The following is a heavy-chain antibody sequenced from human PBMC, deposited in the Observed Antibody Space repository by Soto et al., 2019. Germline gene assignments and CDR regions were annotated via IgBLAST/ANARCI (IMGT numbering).Heavy chain of an antibody. D-gene: IGHD6-19*01. V-gene: IGHV3-30-3*01. Sequence: SRRLSCAASGFTFSTYAIHWVRQAPGKGLEWVAFISYDGNNKNYADSVKGRFTISRDNSKNTVYLQMNSLTAEDTAVYYCARSYKSGWYYFDYWGQGTLVTVSS. J-gene: IGHJ4*02. CDR3: ARSYKSGWYYFDY. CDR2: ISYDGNNK. CDR1: GFTFSTYA.